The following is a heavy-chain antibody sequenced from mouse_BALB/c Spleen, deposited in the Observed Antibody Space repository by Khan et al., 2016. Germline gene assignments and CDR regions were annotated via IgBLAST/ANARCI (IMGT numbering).Heavy chain of an antibody. Sequence: EVQLQESGPGLVKPSQSLSLTCTVTGYSITSDYAWNRIRQFPGNKLEWMGYISYSGSTSYNPSLKSRISITRDTSKNQFFLQLNSVTTEDTATYYCASWDYFDYWGQGTTLTVSS. D-gene: IGHD4-1*01. CDR1: GYSITSDYA. CDR3: ASWDYFDY. V-gene: IGHV3-2*02. J-gene: IGHJ2*01. CDR2: ISYSGST.